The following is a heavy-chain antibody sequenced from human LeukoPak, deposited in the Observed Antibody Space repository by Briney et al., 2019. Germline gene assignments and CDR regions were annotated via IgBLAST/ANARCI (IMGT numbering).Heavy chain of an antibody. CDR1: GFTFSSYW. J-gene: IGHJ6*03. D-gene: IGHD3-10*01. CDR3: ASIYYYGSGSFRYMDV. CDR2: IKQDGSEK. Sequence: PGGSLRLSCAACGFTFSSYWMSWVRQAPGKGLEWVANIKQDGSEKYYVDSVKGRFTISRDDARNSLYLQMNSLRAEDTAVYYCASIYYYGSGSFRYMDVWGKGTTVTVSS. V-gene: IGHV3-7*01.